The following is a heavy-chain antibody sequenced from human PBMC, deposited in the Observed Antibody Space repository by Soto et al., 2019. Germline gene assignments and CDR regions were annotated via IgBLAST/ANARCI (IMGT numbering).Heavy chain of an antibody. D-gene: IGHD3-10*01. V-gene: IGHV4-30-4*01. CDR3: ARTDYGTAYFDP. CDR1: GDSISRGNHY. J-gene: IGHJ5*02. CDR2: IFYSGTA. Sequence: SETLSLTCTVSGDSISRGNHYWIWIRQPPGKGLEWIGYIFYSGTAYYNPSLKSRLTISVDTSKNQFSLKLSSVTAADTAVYYCARTDYGTAYFDPRGQGSLVTVSS.